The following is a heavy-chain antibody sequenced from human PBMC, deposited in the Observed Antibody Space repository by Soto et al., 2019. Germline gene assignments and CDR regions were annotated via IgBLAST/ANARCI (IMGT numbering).Heavy chain of an antibody. CDR3: GRDLPTMDV. CDR2: IRAYNGNT. Sequence: QIQLVQSGAEVKKPGASVKVSCKASGYAFTSYGISWVRQAPGQGLEWMAWIRAYNGNTNYAQKLQGRVTMTTDTSTRTTYMKLRSLRCDDTTVFYCGRDLPTMDVWGQGTMVTVSS. V-gene: IGHV1-18*01. CDR1: GYAFTSYG. J-gene: IGHJ6*02.